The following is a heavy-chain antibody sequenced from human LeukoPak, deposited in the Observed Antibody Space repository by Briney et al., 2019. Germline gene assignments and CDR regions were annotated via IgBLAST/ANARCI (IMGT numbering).Heavy chain of an antibody. Sequence: PGGSLRLSCAASGFTFTSYGMHWVRQAPGKGLEWVAFIRYDGSNKYYTDSVKGRFTISRDNSKNTLYLQMNSLRAEDTAVYYCAKDRVRGYSGYEPPGHFDYWGQGTLVTVSS. CDR1: GFTFTSYG. J-gene: IGHJ4*02. CDR3: AKDRVRGYSGYEPPGHFDY. V-gene: IGHV3-30*02. D-gene: IGHD5-12*01. CDR2: IRYDGSNK.